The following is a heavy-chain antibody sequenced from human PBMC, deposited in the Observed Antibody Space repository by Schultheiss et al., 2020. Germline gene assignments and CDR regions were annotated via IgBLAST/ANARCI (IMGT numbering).Heavy chain of an antibody. Sequence: GGSLRLSCAASGFTFSSYAMHWVRQAPGKGLEWVAVISYDGSNKYYADSVKGRFTISRDNSKNTLYLQMNSLRVEDTAVYYCAKGGYYDFWSGYSLGVDYYYYGMDVWGQGTTVTVSS. D-gene: IGHD3-3*01. V-gene: IGHV3-30*01. CDR2: ISYDGSNK. J-gene: IGHJ6*02. CDR3: AKGGYYDFWSGYSLGVDYYYYGMDV. CDR1: GFTFSSYA.